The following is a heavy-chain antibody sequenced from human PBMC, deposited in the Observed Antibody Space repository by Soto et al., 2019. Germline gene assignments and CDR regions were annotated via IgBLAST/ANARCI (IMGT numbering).Heavy chain of an antibody. CDR3: AKDRPPDGDYVGLTRGVDY. D-gene: IGHD4-17*01. V-gene: IGHV3-23*01. CDR1: GFTFSSYA. CDR2: ISGSGGST. J-gene: IGHJ4*02. Sequence: PGGSLRLSCAASGFTFSSYAMSWVRQAPGKGLEWVSAISGSGGSTYYADSVKGRFTISRDNSKNTLYLQMNSLRAEDTAVYYCAKDRPPDGDYVGLTRGVDYWGQGTLVTVSS.